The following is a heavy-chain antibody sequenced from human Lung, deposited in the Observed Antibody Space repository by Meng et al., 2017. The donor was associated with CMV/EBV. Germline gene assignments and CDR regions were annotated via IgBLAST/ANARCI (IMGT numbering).Heavy chain of an antibody. CDR1: GYTLTSYA. Sequence: QVQLWQLGAEVKKPGASVKVSCKASGYTLTSYAMHWVRQAPGQRLEWMGWINAGNGNTKYSQRFQGRVTITRDTSASTAYMELSSLRSEDTTVYYCARAGYDSSGYYPQPFDYWGQGTLVTVSS. CDR2: INAGNGNT. CDR3: ARAGYDSSGYYPQPFDY. J-gene: IGHJ4*02. D-gene: IGHD3-22*01. V-gene: IGHV1-3*01.